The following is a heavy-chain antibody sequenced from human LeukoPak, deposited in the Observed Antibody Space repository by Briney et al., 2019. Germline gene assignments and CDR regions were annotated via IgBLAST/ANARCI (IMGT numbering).Heavy chain of an antibody. CDR2: IYPGDSDT. CDR1: GYSFTSYW. J-gene: IGHJ4*02. D-gene: IGHD2-21*02. CDR3: ARGYCGGDCYVLPPFDY. V-gene: IGHV5-51*01. Sequence: GESLKISCKGSGYSFTSYWIGWVRQVPGKGLEWMGIIYPGDSDTRYSPSLQGQVTISADKSISTAYLQWSSLKASDTAMYYCARGYCGGDCYVLPPFDYWGQGTLVTVSS.